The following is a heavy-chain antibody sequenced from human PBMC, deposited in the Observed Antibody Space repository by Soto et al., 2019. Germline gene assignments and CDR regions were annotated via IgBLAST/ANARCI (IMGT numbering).Heavy chain of an antibody. CDR2: VNPSGGHT. D-gene: IGHD2-21*02. Sequence: ASLKVSCKASGYTFTDYYIHWVRQAPGQGLEWMGTVNPSGGHTTYAQHFLGRVTMTRDTSTSTLYMELTSLTSDDTAIYYCARGGHVVVVTAALDYWAQGTLVNVSS. CDR1: GYTFTDYY. CDR3: ARGGHVVVVTAALDY. V-gene: IGHV1-46*01. J-gene: IGHJ4*02.